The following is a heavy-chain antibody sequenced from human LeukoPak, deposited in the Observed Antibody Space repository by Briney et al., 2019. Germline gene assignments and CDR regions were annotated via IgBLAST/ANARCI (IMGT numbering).Heavy chain of an antibody. CDR2: ISGSGGST. J-gene: IGHJ3*02. Sequence: GGSLRLSCAASGFTFSSYAMSWVRQAPGKGLEWVSAISGSGGSTYYADSVKGRFTISRDNSKNTLYLQMNSLRAEDTAVYYCVSRTYCGGDCYSEGSSDAFDIWGQGTMVTVSS. CDR3: VSRTYCGGDCYSEGSSDAFDI. D-gene: IGHD2-21*02. CDR1: GFTFSSYA. V-gene: IGHV3-23*01.